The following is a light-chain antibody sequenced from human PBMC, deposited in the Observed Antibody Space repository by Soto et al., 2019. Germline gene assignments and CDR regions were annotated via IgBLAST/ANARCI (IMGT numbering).Light chain of an antibody. CDR2: KAS. V-gene: IGKV1-5*03. CDR1: QTIGSW. CDR3: PDSKCLSEP. J-gene: IGKJ1*01. Sequence: DIQRPQAPSTLSGSVGDRVTITCRAIQTIGSWFAWYQQKPWKAPKPLLYKASTLRSGDPSRFRGSGSGTEFTLTNSSLQPDNFATYYCPDSKCLSEPFGQGTKV.